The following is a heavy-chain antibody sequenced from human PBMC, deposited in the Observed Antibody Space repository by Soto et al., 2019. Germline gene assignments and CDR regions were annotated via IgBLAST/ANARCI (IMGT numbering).Heavy chain of an antibody. CDR1: GFTFSNYA. CDR2: ISDRGTNT. J-gene: IGHJ6*02. Sequence: GGSLRLSCAAFGFTFSNYALSWVRQAPEKGLEWVSAISDRGTNTYYADSVKGRFTISRDDSQNTVFLQMNSLRAEDTAIYYCAKTLPKSGSAPYYFTLDVWGQGTTVIVSS. V-gene: IGHV3-23*01. CDR3: AKTLPKSGSAPYYFTLDV.